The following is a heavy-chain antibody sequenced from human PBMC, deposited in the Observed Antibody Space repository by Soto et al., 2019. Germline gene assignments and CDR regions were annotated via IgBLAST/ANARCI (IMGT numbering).Heavy chain of an antibody. Sequence: LLVESGGGLVQPGRSLRLSCGGSGFTFNSYAMSWVRQAPGKGLEWVAALSGTRDSADYANSVTGRFTVSRDESTTTLYLHMSSLNAEDTATYYCAKDNGNYGSGTFSHWGQGTLVTVSS. J-gene: IGHJ4*02. V-gene: IGHV3-23*04. D-gene: IGHD3-10*01. CDR2: LSGTRDSA. CDR1: GFTFNSYA. CDR3: AKDNGNYGSGTFSH.